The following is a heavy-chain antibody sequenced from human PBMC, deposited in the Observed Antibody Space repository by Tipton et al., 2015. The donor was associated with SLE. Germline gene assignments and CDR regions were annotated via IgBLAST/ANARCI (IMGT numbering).Heavy chain of an antibody. CDR2: IYYSGST. CDR3: ARGRGY. D-gene: IGHD5-24*01. CDR1: GGSISSINYF. J-gene: IGHJ4*02. Sequence: TLSLTCTVSGGSISSINYFWGWIRQPPGKGLEWIGTIYYSGSTYYNLSLKSRVTISVDTSRNQFSLRLISVTAADTAVYYCARGRGYWGQGTLVTVSS. V-gene: IGHV4-39*07.